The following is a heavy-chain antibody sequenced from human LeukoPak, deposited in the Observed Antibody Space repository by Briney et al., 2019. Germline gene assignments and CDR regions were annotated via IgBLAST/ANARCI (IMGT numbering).Heavy chain of an antibody. CDR1: EGTFDSFG. CDR3: ARGSSWYQYYYYGMDV. CDR2: INPNSGGT. V-gene: IGHV1-2*02. D-gene: IGHD6-13*01. Sequence: ASVKVSCKAVEGTFDSFGISWVRQAPGQGLEWMGWINPNSGGTNYAQKFQGRVTMTRDTSISTAYMELSSLRSEDTAVYYCARGSSWYQYYYYGMDVWAKGPRSPSP. J-gene: IGHJ6*02.